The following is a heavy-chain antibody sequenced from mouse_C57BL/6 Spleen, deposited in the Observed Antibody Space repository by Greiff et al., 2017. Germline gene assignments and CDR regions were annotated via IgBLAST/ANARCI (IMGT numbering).Heavy chain of an antibody. Sequence: QVQLQQPGAELVMPGASVKLSCKASGYTFTSYWMHWVKQRPGQGLEWIGEIDPSDSYTNYNQKFKGKSTLTVDKSSSTAYMQLSSLTSEDSAVYYCARTGLRGDWYFDVWGTGTTVTVAS. CDR3: ARTGLRGDWYFDV. V-gene: IGHV1-69*01. CDR1: GYTFTSYW. J-gene: IGHJ1*03. CDR2: IDPSDSYT. D-gene: IGHD2-12*01.